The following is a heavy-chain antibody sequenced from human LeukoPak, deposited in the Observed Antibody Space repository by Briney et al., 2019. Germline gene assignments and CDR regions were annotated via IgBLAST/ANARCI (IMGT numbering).Heavy chain of an antibody. V-gene: IGHV4-59*01. Sequence: SETLSLTCTVSGGSISNYYWSGIRQPPGKGLEWIAYIYNTGSTNCNPSLKSRVTISVDTSKNQFSLKLTSVTAADTAVYYCARHYFESTESYSFDYWGQGTLVTVSS. D-gene: IGHD3-9*01. CDR2: IYNTGST. CDR3: ARHYFESTESYSFDY. J-gene: IGHJ4*02. CDR1: GGSISNYY.